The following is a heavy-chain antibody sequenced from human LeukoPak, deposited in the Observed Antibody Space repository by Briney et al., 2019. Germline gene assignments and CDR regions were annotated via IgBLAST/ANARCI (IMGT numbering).Heavy chain of an antibody. J-gene: IGHJ5*02. D-gene: IGHD3-3*01. CDR3: ARAITYYDFWSGYYSGGWWFDP. V-gene: IGHV1-69*13. Sequence: ASVKVSCKASGYTFTSYGISWVRQAPGQGLEWMGGIIPIFGTANYAQKFQGRVTITADESTSTAYMELSSLRSEDTAVYYCARAITYYDFWSGYYSGGWWFDPWGQGTLVTVSS. CDR1: GYTFTSYG. CDR2: IIPIFGTA.